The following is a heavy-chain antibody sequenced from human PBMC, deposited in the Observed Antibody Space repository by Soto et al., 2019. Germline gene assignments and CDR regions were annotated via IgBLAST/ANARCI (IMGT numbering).Heavy chain of an antibody. CDR1: GLSITDSEMG. V-gene: IGHV2-26*01. J-gene: IGHJ5*02. Sequence: QVTLKESGPVLVKPTETLTLRCTVSGLSITDSEMGVSWIRQPPGQPLEWLAHIDSSGEKSYRTFLKSRLAISKDTSKIQIVLTMTNMDPADTATYYCARRHLAVAVSPWFDTWGQGIPVTVSS. D-gene: IGHD6-19*01. CDR2: IDSSGEK. CDR3: ARRHLAVAVSPWFDT.